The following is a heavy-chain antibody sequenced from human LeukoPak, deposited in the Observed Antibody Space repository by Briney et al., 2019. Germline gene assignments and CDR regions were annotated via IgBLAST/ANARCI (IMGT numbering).Heavy chain of an antibody. D-gene: IGHD4-23*01. CDR3: ARPYGGNPGYFDY. CDR1: GGSISSNSEY. CDR2: IYYSGTT. Sequence: SETLSLTCTVSGGSISSNSEYCGWIRQPPGKGLEWIGNIYYSGTTYYNPSLKSRVTISVDTSKSQFSLKLSSVTAADTAVYYCARPYGGNPGYFDYWGQGTPVTVSS. J-gene: IGHJ4*02. V-gene: IGHV4-39*01.